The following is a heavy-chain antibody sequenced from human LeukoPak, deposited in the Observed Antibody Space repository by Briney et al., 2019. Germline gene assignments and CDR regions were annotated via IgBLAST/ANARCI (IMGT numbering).Heavy chain of an antibody. D-gene: IGHD3-22*01. V-gene: IGHV4-39*01. J-gene: IGHJ3*02. CDR3: AREGGYDSSGYLYDAFDI. CDR1: GGSISSSSYY. CDR2: IYYSGST. Sequence: SETLSLTCTVSGGSISSSSYYWGWIRQPPGKGLEWIGSIYYSGSTYYNPSLKSRVTISVDTSKNQFSLKLSSVTAADTAVYYCAREGGYDSSGYLYDAFDIWGQGTMVTVSS.